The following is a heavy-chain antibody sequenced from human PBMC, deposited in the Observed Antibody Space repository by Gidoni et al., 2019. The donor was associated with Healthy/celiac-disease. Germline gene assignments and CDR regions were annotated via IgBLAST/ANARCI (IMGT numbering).Heavy chain of an antibody. CDR1: GFTFSSYS. V-gene: IGHV3-21*01. Sequence: EVQLVESGGGLVKPGGSLRLSCAASGFTFSSYSMNWVRQAPGKGLEWVSSISRSSSYIYYADSVKGRFTISRDNAKNSLYLQMNSLRAEDTAVYYCARDRSGYYGLWGQGTLVTVSS. J-gene: IGHJ4*02. D-gene: IGHD3-22*01. CDR2: ISRSSSYI. CDR3: ARDRSGYYGL.